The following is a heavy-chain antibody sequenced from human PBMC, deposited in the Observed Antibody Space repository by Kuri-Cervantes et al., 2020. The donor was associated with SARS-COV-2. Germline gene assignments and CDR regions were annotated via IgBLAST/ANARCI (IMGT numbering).Heavy chain of an antibody. D-gene: IGHD3-22*01. CDR2: ISSSDESR. V-gene: IGHV3-11*04. CDR3: AKDMYYDSSGFYDAFDI. Sequence: GGSLRLSCAASGFSFSDYYMSWIRQAPGKGLEWVSCISSSDESRHYADSVKGRFTISRDNTKNTLYLQMNSLRAEDTAVYYCAKDMYYDSSGFYDAFDIWGQGTMVTVSS. J-gene: IGHJ3*02. CDR1: GFSFSDYY.